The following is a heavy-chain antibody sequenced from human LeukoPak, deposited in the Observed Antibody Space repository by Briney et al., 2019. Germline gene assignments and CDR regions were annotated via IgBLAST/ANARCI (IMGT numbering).Heavy chain of an antibody. Sequence: GGSLRLSCAASGFTFSSYVMHWVRQAPGKGLEWVAVIWYDGSNKYYADSVKGRFTISRDNSKNTLYLQMNSLRAEDTAVYYCASRDDYGDYFNYWGQGTLVTVSS. CDR1: GFTFSSYV. J-gene: IGHJ4*02. CDR2: IWYDGSNK. V-gene: IGHV3-33*01. CDR3: ASRDDYGDYFNY. D-gene: IGHD4-17*01.